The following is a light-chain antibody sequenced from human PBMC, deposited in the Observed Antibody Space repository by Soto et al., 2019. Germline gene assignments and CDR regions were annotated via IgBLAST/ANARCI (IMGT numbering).Light chain of an antibody. CDR3: QQYNDWPPEVT. CDR2: GVS. V-gene: IGKV3D-15*01. J-gene: IGKJ4*01. CDR1: QTVSSN. Sequence: EIVLTQAPITLSVSPGERATLSCRASQTVSSNLAWYQQKPVQPPRLLMSGVSTRATGIPARFSGSGSGTEFTLTISSLQSEDFAVYYCQQYNDWPPEVTFGGGTKVEIK.